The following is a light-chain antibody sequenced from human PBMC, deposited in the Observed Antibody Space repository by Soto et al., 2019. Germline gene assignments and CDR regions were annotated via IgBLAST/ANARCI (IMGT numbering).Light chain of an antibody. Sequence: SSALTQPPSVSLAPGRTARMTCGGNNFGSESVHWYQQSPGQAPVLVVCDDGDRPSGIPERFSGSNSGNTATLTISRVEAGDEADYYCQVWDSGSDQYIFGTGTKVTVL. CDR3: QVWDSGSDQYI. CDR1: NFGSES. J-gene: IGLJ1*01. CDR2: DDG. V-gene: IGLV3-21*02.